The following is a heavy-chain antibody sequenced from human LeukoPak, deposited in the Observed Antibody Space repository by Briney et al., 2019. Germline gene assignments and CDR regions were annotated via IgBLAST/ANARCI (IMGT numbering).Heavy chain of an antibody. J-gene: IGHJ4*02. V-gene: IGHV4-59*01. CDR1: GGSINGYY. D-gene: IGHD3-22*01. CDR2: IYYTGST. Sequence: SETLSLTCTVSGGSINGYYWSCIRQSPGKGLETLGHIYYTGSTTYNPSLTSRVTMSVDTSRNQFFLWLSSVTAADTGVYYCARFSEYSHSSVHYLDYGGEGPLVSVSS. CDR3: ARFSEYSHSSVHYLDY.